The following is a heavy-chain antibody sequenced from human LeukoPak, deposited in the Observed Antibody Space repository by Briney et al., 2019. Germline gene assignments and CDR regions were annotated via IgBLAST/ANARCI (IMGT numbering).Heavy chain of an antibody. Sequence: EPSETLSLTCTVSGGSISSSSYYWGWIRQPPGKGLEWIGSIYYSGSTYYNPSLKSRVTISVDTSKNQFSLKLSSVSAADTAVYHCARGLVGHFGGFYFDYWGQGNLVTVSS. V-gene: IGHV4-39*07. CDR2: IYYSGST. J-gene: IGHJ4*02. CDR3: ARGLVGHFGGFYFDY. D-gene: IGHD2-21*01. CDR1: GGSISSSSYY.